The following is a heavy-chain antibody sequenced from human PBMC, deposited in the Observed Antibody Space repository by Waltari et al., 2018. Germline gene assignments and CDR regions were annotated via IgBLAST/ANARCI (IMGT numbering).Heavy chain of an antibody. CDR3: AKDMGPSRYDSSGYFDY. J-gene: IGHJ4*02. CDR2: ISWDGGST. CDR1: GFTFDDYT. Sequence: DVQLVESGGVVVQPGGSLRLSCAASGFTFDDYTMHWVRQAPGKGLEWVSLISWDGGSTYYADSVKGRFTISRDNSKNSLYLQMNSLRTEDTALYYCAKDMGPSRYDSSGYFDYWGQGTLVTVS. V-gene: IGHV3-43*01. D-gene: IGHD3-22*01.